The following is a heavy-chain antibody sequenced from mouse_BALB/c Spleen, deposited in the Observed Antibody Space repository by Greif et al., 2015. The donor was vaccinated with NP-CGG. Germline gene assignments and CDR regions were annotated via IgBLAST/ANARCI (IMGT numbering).Heavy chain of an antibody. Sequence: QVQLQQSGAELVKPGASVKLSRKASGYTFTSYYMYWVKQRPGQGLEWIGEINPSNGGTNFNEKFKSKATLTVDKSSSTAYMQLSSLTSEDSAVYYCTRRTMITTGDYWGQGTTLTVSS. V-gene: IGHV1S81*02. CDR3: TRRTMITTGDY. D-gene: IGHD2-4*01. CDR2: INPSNGGT. CDR1: GYTFTSYY. J-gene: IGHJ2*01.